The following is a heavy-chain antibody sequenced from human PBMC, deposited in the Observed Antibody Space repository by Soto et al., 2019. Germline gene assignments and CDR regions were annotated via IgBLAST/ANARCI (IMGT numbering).Heavy chain of an antibody. J-gene: IGHJ6*01. CDR3: ARGAYYYDSSGYPVYGMDV. CDR2: IYPGDSDT. CDR1: VYRFTSYW. V-gene: IGHV5-51*01. Sequence: GESLKISCKGSVYRFTSYWIGWVLQIPGKGLEWMGIIYPGDSDTRYSPSFQGQVTISADKSISTAYLQWSSLKASDTAMYYCARGAYYYDSSGYPVYGMDVWGQVTRVTASS. D-gene: IGHD3-22*01.